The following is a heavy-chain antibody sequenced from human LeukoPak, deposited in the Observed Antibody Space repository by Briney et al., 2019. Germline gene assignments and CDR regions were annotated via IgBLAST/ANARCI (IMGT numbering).Heavy chain of an antibody. CDR3: ARRALDYDDIAYFYARCSDV. Sequence: SETLSLTCGVSGMSPSDYYWTWIRQSPGKGLERIGEINHGGSTDYNPSLKSRVTISIDTSKDQFSLKVNSVTAADTGVYYCARRALDYDDIAYFYARCSDVWGPGIKVTVTA. CDR2: INHGGST. J-gene: IGHJ4*02. CDR1: GMSPSDYY. V-gene: IGHV4-34*01. D-gene: IGHD4-17*01.